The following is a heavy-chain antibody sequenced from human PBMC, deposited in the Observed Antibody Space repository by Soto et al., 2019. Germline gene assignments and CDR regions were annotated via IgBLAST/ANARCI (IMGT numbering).Heavy chain of an antibody. J-gene: IGHJ4*02. V-gene: IGHV1-2*04. CDR3: ARGSPTTTPFDY. CDR1: GYTFTDYY. D-gene: IGHD1-1*01. CDR2: INPNNGGT. Sequence: QVQLVQSGADLKKPGASVKVSYKASGYTFTDYYMHWVRQAPGQGLEWMGWINPNNGGTSYAQKFEGWVTMTRDTSISTAYMEVRRLTSDDTAVYYCARGSPTTTPFDYWGQGTLVTVSS.